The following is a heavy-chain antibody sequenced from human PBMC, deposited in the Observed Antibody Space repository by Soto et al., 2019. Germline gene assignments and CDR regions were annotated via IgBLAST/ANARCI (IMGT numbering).Heavy chain of an antibody. CDR1: GGIFRNYA. Sequence: QVQLVQSGAEVKKPGSSVKVSCKASGGIFRNYAISWVRQAPGQGLEWMGGIIPMFHTSNFAQKFQGRVTITADDSTSKVYMELRSLTSEDTAVYFCATPQDIIMGPPGIGGRSGLGSSGLDYWGQGSLVTVSS. J-gene: IGHJ4*02. V-gene: IGHV1-69*01. D-gene: IGHD1-26*01. CDR3: ATPQDIIMGPPGIGGRSGLGSSGLDY. CDR2: IIPMFHTS.